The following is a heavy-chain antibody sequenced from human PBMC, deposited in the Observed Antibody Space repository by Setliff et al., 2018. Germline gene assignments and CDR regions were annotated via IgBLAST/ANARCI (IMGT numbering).Heavy chain of an antibody. J-gene: IGHJ4*02. CDR2: IKKDGSIK. D-gene: IGHD4-17*01. CDR1: GFTFRSYW. Sequence: GGPLRLSCAASGFTFRSYWMSWVRQAPGKGLEWVANIKKDGSIKYYLDSVRGRFTISRDNAENSLTLQMNSLRVEDTAVYYCSRDLQGSGDYVVDYWGQGTLVTVSS. CDR3: SRDLQGSGDYVVDY. V-gene: IGHV3-7*01.